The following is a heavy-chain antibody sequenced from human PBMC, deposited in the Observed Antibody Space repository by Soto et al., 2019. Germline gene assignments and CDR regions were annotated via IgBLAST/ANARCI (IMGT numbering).Heavy chain of an antibody. V-gene: IGHV4-38-2*02. CDR3: ARDPVTMIVVDDAFDI. CDR2: IYHSGST. CDR1: GYSISSGYY. J-gene: IGHJ3*02. Sequence: SETLSLTCAVSGYSISSGYYWGWIRQPPGKGLEWIGSIYHSGSTYYNPSLKSRVTISVDTSKNQFSLKLSSVTAADTAVYYCARDPVTMIVVDDAFDIWGQGTMVTVSS. D-gene: IGHD3-22*01.